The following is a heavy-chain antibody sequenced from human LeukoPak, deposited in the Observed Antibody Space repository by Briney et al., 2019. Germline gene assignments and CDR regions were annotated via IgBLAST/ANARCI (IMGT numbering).Heavy chain of an antibody. D-gene: IGHD3-3*01. V-gene: IGHV4-31*03. CDR1: GGSISSGGYY. CDR3: ARGLDSYDFWSGYTYYYYGMGV. Sequence: PSQTLSLTCTVSGGSISSGGYYWSWIRQHPGKGLEWIGYIYYSGSTYYNPSLKSRVTISVDTSKNQFSLKLSSVTAADTAVYYCARGLDSYDFWSGYTYYYYGMGVWGQGTTVTVSS. J-gene: IGHJ6*02. CDR2: IYYSGST.